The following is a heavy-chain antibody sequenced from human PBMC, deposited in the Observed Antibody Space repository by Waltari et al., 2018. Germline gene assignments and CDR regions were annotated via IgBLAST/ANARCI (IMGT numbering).Heavy chain of an antibody. V-gene: IGHV3-49*03. J-gene: IGHJ4*02. CDR1: GFTLGYYA. CDR3: SRAGSRQLWRLPDY. CDR2: IRTKASGETT. Sequence: EVQLVESGGGLVQPGRSLRLPCTASGFTLGYYAMSWFRQAPGKGLEWVGFIRTKASGETTEYAASVKGRFTVSRDDSKNIAYLQMNSLKTEDTAVYYCSRAGSRQLWRLPDYWGQGALVTVSS. D-gene: IGHD5-18*01.